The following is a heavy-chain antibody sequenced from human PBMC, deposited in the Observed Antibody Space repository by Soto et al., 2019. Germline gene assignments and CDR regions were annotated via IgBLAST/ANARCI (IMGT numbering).Heavy chain of an antibody. CDR1: GYTFTSYY. D-gene: IGHD5-18*01. CDR2: INPSGGST. J-gene: IGHJ4*02. Sequence: ASVKVSCKASGYTFTSYYMHWVRQAPGQGLEWMGIINPSGGSTSYAQKFQGRVTMTRDTSTSTVYMELSSLRSEGTAVYYCARTLDEEMDTITGPYYFDYWGQGTLVTVYS. CDR3: ARTLDEEMDTITGPYYFDY. V-gene: IGHV1-46*01.